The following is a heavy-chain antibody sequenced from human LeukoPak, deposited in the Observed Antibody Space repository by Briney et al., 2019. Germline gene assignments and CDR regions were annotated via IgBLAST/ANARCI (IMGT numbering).Heavy chain of an antibody. J-gene: IGHJ4*02. V-gene: IGHV3-66*01. CDR1: GFNVSSNY. CDR3: ARDHPKDGYNRYDY. Sequence: GGSLRLSCAVSGFNVSSNYLNWVRQAPGKGPEWVSVIYSGGSTYYADSVKGRFTISRDNSKNTLYLQMNSLRAEDTAVYYCARDHPKDGYNRYDYWGQGTLVTVSS. D-gene: IGHD5-24*01. CDR2: IYSGGST.